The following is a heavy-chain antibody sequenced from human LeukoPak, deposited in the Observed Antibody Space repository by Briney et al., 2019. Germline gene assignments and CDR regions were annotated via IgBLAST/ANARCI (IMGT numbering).Heavy chain of an antibody. Sequence: GGSLRLSCAASGFTFSSYAMHWVRQAPGKGLEWVAVISYDGSNKYYADSVKGRFTISRDNSKNTLYLQMNSLRAEDTAVYYCARDASPWELLPSDAFDIWDQGTMVTVSS. D-gene: IGHD1-26*01. CDR3: ARDASPWELLPSDAFDI. CDR1: GFTFSSYA. V-gene: IGHV3-30-3*01. CDR2: ISYDGSNK. J-gene: IGHJ3*02.